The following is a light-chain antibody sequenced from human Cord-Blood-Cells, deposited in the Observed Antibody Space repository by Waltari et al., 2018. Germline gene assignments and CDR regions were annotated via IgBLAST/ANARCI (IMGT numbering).Light chain of an antibody. J-gene: IGKJ4*01. CDR2: LGS. CDR1: QSLLHSNGYNY. Sequence: DIVVPQSPLSLPVTPGAPASLSCRASQSLLHSNGYNYLDWYLQKPGQSPQLLIYLGSNRASGVPDRFSGSGSGTDFTLKISRVEAEDVGVYYCMQALQTPLTFGGGTKVEIK. CDR3: MQALQTPLT. V-gene: IGKV2-28*01.